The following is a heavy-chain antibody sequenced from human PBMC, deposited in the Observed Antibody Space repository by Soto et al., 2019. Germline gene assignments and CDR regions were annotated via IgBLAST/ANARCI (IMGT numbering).Heavy chain of an antibody. Sequence: LRLSCAASGFTFSSYWMSWVRQAPGKGLEWVANIKQDGSEKYYVDSVKGRFTISRDNAKNSLYLQMNSLRAEDTAVYYCARERGFSSSSNGMDVWGQGTTVTVSS. CDR2: IKQDGSEK. CDR1: GFTFSSYW. CDR3: ARERGFSSSSNGMDV. D-gene: IGHD6-6*01. V-gene: IGHV3-7*01. J-gene: IGHJ6*02.